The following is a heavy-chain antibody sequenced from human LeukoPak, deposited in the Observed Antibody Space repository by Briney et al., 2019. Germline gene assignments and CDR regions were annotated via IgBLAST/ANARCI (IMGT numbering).Heavy chain of an antibody. CDR1: GFNFSSNY. V-gene: IGHV3-66*01. CDR3: ARDYYYDDSGQPVRLDY. Sequence: GGSLRLSCVASGFNFSSNYMSWVRQAPGKGPEWLSVIYRGGTTYYAGSVKGRFTISRDDSKNTLYLQMNSLRAEDTAVYYCARDYYYDDSGQPVRLDYWGQGTLVTVSS. J-gene: IGHJ4*02. CDR2: IYRGGTT. D-gene: IGHD3-22*01.